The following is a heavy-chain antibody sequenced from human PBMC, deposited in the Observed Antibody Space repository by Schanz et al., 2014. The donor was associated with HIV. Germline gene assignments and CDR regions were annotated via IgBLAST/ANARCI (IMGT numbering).Heavy chain of an antibody. CDR1: GFTFRSYG. CDR3: AKGQRGMVRGDIDH. J-gene: IGHJ4*02. CDR2: ISYDGSDK. D-gene: IGHD3-10*01. Sequence: QVQLVESGGGVVQPGRSLRLSCAASGFTFRSYGMLWVRQAPGKGLEWVAVISYDGSDKYYADSVKGRFTISRDNSKNTLYLQMNSLRAEDTAVHYCAKGQRGMVRGDIDHWGQGTLVTVSS. V-gene: IGHV3-30*18.